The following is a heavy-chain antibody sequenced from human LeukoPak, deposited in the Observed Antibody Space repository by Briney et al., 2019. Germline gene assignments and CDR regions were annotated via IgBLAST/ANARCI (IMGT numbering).Heavy chain of an antibody. Sequence: PSETLSLTCTVSGGSISGFYWSWIRQPPGKGLECIGYIYSSGSTNHNPSLKSRVTMSVDTSKNQFSLKLSSVTAADTAVYYCARLGAGADDSERSPYRWFDAWGQGTLVTVSS. CDR1: GGSISGFY. V-gene: IGHV4-4*09. CDR3: ARLGAGADDSERSPYRWFDA. J-gene: IGHJ5*02. D-gene: IGHD3-16*01. CDR2: IYSSGST.